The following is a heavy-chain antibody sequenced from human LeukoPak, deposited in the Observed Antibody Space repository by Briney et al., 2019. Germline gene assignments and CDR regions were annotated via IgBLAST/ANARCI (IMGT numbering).Heavy chain of an antibody. V-gene: IGHV3-21*01. D-gene: IGHD7-27*01. CDR1: GFTFSSYS. CDR2: ISSSSYI. J-gene: IGHJ4*02. CDR3: ARDLGSRMFFDY. Sequence: PGGSLRLSCAASGFTFSSYSMNWVRQAPGKGLEWVSSISSSSYIYYADSVKGRFTISRDNAKNSLYLQMNSLRAEDTAVYYCARDLGSRMFFDYWGQGTLVTVSS.